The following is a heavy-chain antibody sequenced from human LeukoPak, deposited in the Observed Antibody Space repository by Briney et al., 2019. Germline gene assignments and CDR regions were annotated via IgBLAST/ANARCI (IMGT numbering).Heavy chain of an antibody. CDR1: GFTVSSNY. D-gene: IGHD3-16*02. CDR3: ARRAVISVWGSYRPADY. Sequence: PGGSLRLSCAASGFTVSSNYMSWVRQAPGKGLEWVSVIYSGGSTYYADSVKGRFTISRDNSKNTLYLQMNSLRAEDTAVYYCARRAVISVWGSYRPADYWGQGTLVTVSS. CDR2: IYSGGST. V-gene: IGHV3-66*04. J-gene: IGHJ4*02.